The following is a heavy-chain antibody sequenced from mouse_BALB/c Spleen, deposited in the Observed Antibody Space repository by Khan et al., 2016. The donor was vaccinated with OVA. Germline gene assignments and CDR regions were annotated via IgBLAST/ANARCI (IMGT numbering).Heavy chain of an antibody. J-gene: IGHJ2*01. CDR3: ARINA. CDR2: IDPSNGNT. V-gene: IGHV14-3*02. CDR1: GFNIKDTY. Sequence: VQLQQSGAELVKPGASVKLSCTASGFNIKDTYMHWVKQRPAKGLEWIGGIDPSNGNTTYDPKFQGKATITADTSSNTAYLQLSSLTSEDTAVYYGARINAWGQGTMLTVSA.